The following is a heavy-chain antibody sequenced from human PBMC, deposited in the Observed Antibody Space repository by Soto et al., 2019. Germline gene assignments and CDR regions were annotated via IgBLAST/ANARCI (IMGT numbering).Heavy chain of an antibody. CDR3: ARATLHTYDILTGYTDYGMDV. Sequence: NPSETLSLTCTVSGGSISSYYWSWIRQPPGKGLEWIGYIYYSGSTNYNPSLKSRVTISVDTSKNQFSLKLSSVTAADTAVYYCARATLHTYDILTGYTDYGMDVWGQGTTVTVSS. D-gene: IGHD3-9*01. CDR1: GGSISSYY. V-gene: IGHV4-59*01. J-gene: IGHJ6*02. CDR2: IYYSGST.